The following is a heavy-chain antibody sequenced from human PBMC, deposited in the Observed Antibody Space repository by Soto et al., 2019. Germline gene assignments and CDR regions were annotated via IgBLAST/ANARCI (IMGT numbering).Heavy chain of an antibody. CDR3: AKDRGYEDHRAFDV. Sequence: EVQLLESGGGWKQPGGSLRVSCEASGFIFSSHAMSWVRQAPGKGLEWVSSVSGSGLRAYHADSVKGRFTISRDNSNNTLSLQMNSLRAEDTAVYYCAKDRGYEDHRAFDVWGQGTVVTVSS. CDR1: GFIFSSHA. CDR2: VSGSGLRA. V-gene: IGHV3-23*01. D-gene: IGHD5-12*01. J-gene: IGHJ3*01.